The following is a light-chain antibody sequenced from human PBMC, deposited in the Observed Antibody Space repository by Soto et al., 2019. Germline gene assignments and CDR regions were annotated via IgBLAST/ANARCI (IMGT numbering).Light chain of an antibody. CDR1: QSISGW. J-gene: IGKJ1*01. CDR3: QQYYSDWT. V-gene: IGKV1-5*01. Sequence: IKLTQSLSSLSASVGDRVTITFRASQSISGWLAWYQQKPATAPKLLIYEASNLESGVPSRFSGSGSGTEFTLTISSLQPDDFATYYCQQYYSDWTFGQGTKVDI. CDR2: EAS.